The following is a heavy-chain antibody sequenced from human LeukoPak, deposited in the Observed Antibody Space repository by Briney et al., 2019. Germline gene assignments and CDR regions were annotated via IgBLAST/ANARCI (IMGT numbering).Heavy chain of an antibody. J-gene: IGHJ2*01. Sequence: SETLSLTCDVSGDSISSYYWSWIRQPAGKGLEWLGRIYPSGSANYNPSLKSRGTMSVDTSKNQFSLRLSSVTAANTAVYFCARDYNNWYFVLGGGGTLVIVSS. CDR3: ARDYNNWYFVL. D-gene: IGHD5-24*01. CDR2: IYPSGSA. V-gene: IGHV4-4*07. CDR1: GDSISSYY.